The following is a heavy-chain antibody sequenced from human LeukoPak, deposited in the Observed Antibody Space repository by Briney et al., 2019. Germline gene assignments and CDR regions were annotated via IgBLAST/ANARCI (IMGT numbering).Heavy chain of an antibody. Sequence: PSETLSLTCTVSGGSISTSNYYWGWIRQPPGKGLEWIGNIFYSGGTYYSPSLRSRVTISLDTSRNQFSLKLTSVTAADTAVYYCARANTYYYDSSGYFSGWFDPWGQGTLVTVSS. CDR2: IFYSGGT. CDR3: ARANTYYYDSSGYFSGWFDP. V-gene: IGHV4-39*07. J-gene: IGHJ5*02. CDR1: GGSISTSNYY. D-gene: IGHD3-22*01.